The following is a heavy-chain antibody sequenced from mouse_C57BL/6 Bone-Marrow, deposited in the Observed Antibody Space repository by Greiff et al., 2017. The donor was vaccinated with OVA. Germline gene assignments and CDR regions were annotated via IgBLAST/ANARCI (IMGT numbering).Heavy chain of an antibody. CDR2: IHPNSGST. Sequence: QVHVKQPGAELVKPGASVKLSCKASGYTFTSYWMHWVKQRPGQGLEWIGMIHPNSGSTNYNEKFKSKATLTVDKSSSTAYMQLSSLTSEDSAVYYCARNPYFYYYAMDYWGQGTSVTVSS. D-gene: IGHD2-10*01. CDR1: GYTFTSYW. J-gene: IGHJ4*01. CDR3: ARNPYFYYYAMDY. V-gene: IGHV1-64*01.